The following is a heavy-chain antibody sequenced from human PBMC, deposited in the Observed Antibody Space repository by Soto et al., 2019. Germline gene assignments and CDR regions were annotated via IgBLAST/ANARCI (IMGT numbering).Heavy chain of an antibody. CDR3: ARDRLMATAGTARHYFGLDV. CDR1: GGSIRSGGYY. Sequence: SETLSLTCTVSGGSIRSGGYYWSWVRQNPRRGLEWIGNIYYSGNTYYNPSLKSRLTISVDTSKNQFSLNLSPVTAADTAVYYCARDRLMATAGTARHYFGLDVWGQGTTVTVSS. CDR2: IYYSGNT. D-gene: IGHD5-18*01. V-gene: IGHV4-31*03. J-gene: IGHJ6*02.